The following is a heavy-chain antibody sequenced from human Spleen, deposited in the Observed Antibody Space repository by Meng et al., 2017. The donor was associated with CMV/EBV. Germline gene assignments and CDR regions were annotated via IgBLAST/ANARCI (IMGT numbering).Heavy chain of an antibody. V-gene: IGHV3-23*01. CDR2: VSGTGATT. Sequence: SGFTFSTYAMRWVRQAPGKGLEWVSTVSGTGATTYYADSVKGQFTISRSNSRNTLYLQMNNLRVEDTAVYYCAKYRTAMIASTYDYWGQGILVTVSS. J-gene: IGHJ4*02. CDR3: AKYRTAMIASTYDY. D-gene: IGHD3-22*01. CDR1: GFTFSTYA.